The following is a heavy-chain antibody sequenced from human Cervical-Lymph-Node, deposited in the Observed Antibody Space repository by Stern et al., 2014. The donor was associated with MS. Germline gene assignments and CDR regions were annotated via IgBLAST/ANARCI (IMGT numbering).Heavy chain of an antibody. Sequence: VQLVQSGAEVKKPGESLKISCKGSGYSFTANWIAWVRQMPGKGLEWMGIVVAVDSDTRYRPSVQGQVTISADKSISTAYLQWSSLKASDSAMYYCARDYGDYAFDYWGQGTLVTVSS. CDR1: GYSFTANW. J-gene: IGHJ4*02. D-gene: IGHD4-17*01. CDR2: VVAVDSDT. V-gene: IGHV5-51*01. CDR3: ARDYGDYAFDY.